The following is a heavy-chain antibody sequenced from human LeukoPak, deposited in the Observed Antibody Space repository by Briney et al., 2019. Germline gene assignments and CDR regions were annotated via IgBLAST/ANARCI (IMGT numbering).Heavy chain of an antibody. V-gene: IGHV3-21*01. CDR3: VRDVSRRIGMDV. CDR1: GFSFNSYT. D-gene: IGHD2/OR15-2a*01. CDR2: ISRVSSCT. Sequence: GGSLRLSCLASGFSFNSYTMNWVREAPGKGLEWVSTISRVSSCTWYAESVKGRFTISRDNPKNSLYLQMDSLRAEDTAVYYCVRDVSRRIGMDVWGQGTTVTVSS. J-gene: IGHJ6*02.